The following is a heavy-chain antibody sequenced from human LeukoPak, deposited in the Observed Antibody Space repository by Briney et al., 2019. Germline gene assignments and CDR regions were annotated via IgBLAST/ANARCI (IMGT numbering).Heavy chain of an antibody. J-gene: IGHJ4*02. D-gene: IGHD3/OR15-3a*01. V-gene: IGHV3-23*01. Sequence: PGGSLRLSCAAFGFTLRSCAMSWVRQAPGKGPEWVAIISASGGRTYHADSVQGRFIISRDTSDNTVYLHMNSLRAEDTAVYYCAKQRPYYDFWGPFDYWGQGIPVLVSS. CDR3: AKQRPYYDFWGPFDY. CDR2: ISASGGRT. CDR1: GFTLRSCA.